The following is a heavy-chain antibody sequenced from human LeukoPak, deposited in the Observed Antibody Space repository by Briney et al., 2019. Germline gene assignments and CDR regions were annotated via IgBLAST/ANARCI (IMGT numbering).Heavy chain of an antibody. V-gene: IGHV3-21*01. D-gene: IGHD3-10*01. CDR3: ARVSSEDGMDV. CDR2: ISSSSSYI. CDR1: GFTFSSYS. Sequence: GGSLRLSCAASGFTFSSYSMNWVRQAPRKGLEWVSSISSSSSYIYYADSVKGRFTISRDNAKNSLYLQMNSLRAEDTAVYYCARVSSEDGMDVWGQGTTVTVSS. J-gene: IGHJ6*02.